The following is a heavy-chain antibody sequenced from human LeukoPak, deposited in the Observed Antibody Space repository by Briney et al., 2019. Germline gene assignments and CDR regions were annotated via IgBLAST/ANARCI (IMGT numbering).Heavy chain of an antibody. Sequence: GGSLRLSCAASGLSFSFYAMSWVRQAPGKGLEWVSSISGGGAGTYYADSVRGRFTISRDNSKNTLHLQMNSLRAEDTAVYYCAKAVYYDTTGAFDYWGQGTLVTVSS. CDR1: GLSFSFYA. V-gene: IGHV3-23*01. J-gene: IGHJ4*02. CDR3: AKAVYYDTTGAFDY. D-gene: IGHD3-22*01. CDR2: ISGGGAGT.